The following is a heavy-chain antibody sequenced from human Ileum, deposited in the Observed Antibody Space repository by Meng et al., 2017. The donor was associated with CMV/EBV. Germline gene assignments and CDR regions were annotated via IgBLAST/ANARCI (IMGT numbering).Heavy chain of an antibody. CDR3: AKERRRDEYDFWSGYVGSDAFDI. D-gene: IGHD3-3*01. J-gene: IGHJ3*02. V-gene: IGHV3-23*01. CDR2: LTGSGGNT. CDR1: GFTFSSYA. Sequence: GESLKISCAASGFTFSSYAMSWVRQAPGKGLEWVSGLTGSGGNTYNADSVKGRFTISRDNSKNTLFLQMNSLRAEDTAIYYCAKERRRDEYDFWSGYVGSDAFDIWGQGTMVTVSS.